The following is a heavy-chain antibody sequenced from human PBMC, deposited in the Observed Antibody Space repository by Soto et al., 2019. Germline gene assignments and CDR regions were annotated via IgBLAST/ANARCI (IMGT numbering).Heavy chain of an antibody. CDR1: GGSVSNKTYY. CDR2: VYYSGTT. CDR3: ARSTAVPNTLRSRYFFDY. D-gene: IGHD2-15*01. Sequence: SETLSLTCSVSGGSVSNKTYYWSWIRQPPGKRLEWIGYVYYSGTTNYNPSLKSRVTISVDLSKNQFSLRLSSVTTADTALYYCARSTAVPNTLRSRYFFDYWGQGTLVTVSS. J-gene: IGHJ4*02. V-gene: IGHV4-61*01.